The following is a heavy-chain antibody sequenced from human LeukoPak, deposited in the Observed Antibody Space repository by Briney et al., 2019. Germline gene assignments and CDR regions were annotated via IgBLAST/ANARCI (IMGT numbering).Heavy chain of an antibody. CDR1: GGSISSGDYY. V-gene: IGHV4-30-4*08. J-gene: IGHJ4*02. D-gene: IGHD4-17*01. CDR3: ARGGDYGDAYFDY. CDR2: IYYSGST. Sequence: SETLSLTCTVSGGSISSGDYYWSWLRQPPGKGLEWFGYIYYSGSTYYNPSLKSRVTISVDTSKNQFSLKLSSVTAADTAVYYCARGGDYGDAYFDYWGQGTLVTVSS.